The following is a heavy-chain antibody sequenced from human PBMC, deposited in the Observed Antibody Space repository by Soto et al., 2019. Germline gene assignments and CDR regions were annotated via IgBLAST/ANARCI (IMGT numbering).Heavy chain of an antibody. D-gene: IGHD2-15*01. V-gene: IGHV1-3*01. Sequence: QVQLVQSGAEVKKPGASVKVSCKASGYTFTSCAMHWVRQAPGQRLEWMGWINAGNGNTKYSQKFQGRVTITRDTSASTAYMELSSLRSEDTAVYYCATGPGGPDGPGDYWGQGTLVTVSS. J-gene: IGHJ4*02. CDR2: INAGNGNT. CDR1: GYTFTSCA. CDR3: ATGPGGPDGPGDY.